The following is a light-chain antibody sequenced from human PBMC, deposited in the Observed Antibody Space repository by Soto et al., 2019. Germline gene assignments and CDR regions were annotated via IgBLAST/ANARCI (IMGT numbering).Light chain of an antibody. J-gene: IGLJ1*01. Sequence: QSALTQPASVSGSPGQSITISCTGTSSDVGAYNFVSWHQQHPGKAPKLMIYNVYDRPSGISYRFSSSKSGNTASLTISGLQGEDEADYYCSAYTVSRTYVFGTGTKATVL. CDR2: NVY. CDR1: SSDVGAYNF. V-gene: IGLV2-14*03. CDR3: SAYTVSRTYV.